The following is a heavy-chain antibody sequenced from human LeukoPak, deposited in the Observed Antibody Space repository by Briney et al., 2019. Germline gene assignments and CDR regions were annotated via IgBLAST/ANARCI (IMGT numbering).Heavy chain of an antibody. D-gene: IGHD6-13*01. V-gene: IGHV3-7*03. CDR3: ARKIAAAGTCWFDP. Sequence: AGGSLRLSCAASGFTFSSYWMSWVRQAPGKGLEWVANIKQDGSEKCYVDSVKGRFTISRDNAKNSLYLQMNSLRAEDTAVYYCARKIAAAGTCWFDPWGQGTLVTVSS. CDR2: IKQDGSEK. CDR1: GFTFSSYW. J-gene: IGHJ5*02.